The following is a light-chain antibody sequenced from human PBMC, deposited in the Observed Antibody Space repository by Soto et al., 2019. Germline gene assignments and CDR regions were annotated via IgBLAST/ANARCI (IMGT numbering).Light chain of an antibody. J-gene: IGKJ1*01. CDR3: QQYRTSPWT. CDR1: QSGSSSY. CDR2: GAS. Sequence: EIVWMPSPGALSESGGERDSVACRASQSGSSSYLAWYQQKPGQAPRPLISGASSRAIGLTDRFSGSGSGTDFTLPISILVPEDLAVSYCQQYRTSPWTFSQGPTVHIK. V-gene: IGKV3-20*01.